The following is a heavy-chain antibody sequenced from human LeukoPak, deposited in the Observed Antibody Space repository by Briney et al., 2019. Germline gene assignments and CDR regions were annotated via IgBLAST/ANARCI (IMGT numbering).Heavy chain of an antibody. CDR2: INHSGST. Sequence: SETLSLTCAVYGGSFSGYYWSWIRQPPGKGLEWIGEINHSGSTNYNPSLKSRVTISVDTSKNQFSLKLSSVTAADTAVYYCARGARDIVVVPAIEEDDDWGQGTLVTVSS. J-gene: IGHJ4*02. CDR3: ARGARDIVVVPAIEEDDD. V-gene: IGHV4-34*01. D-gene: IGHD2-2*01. CDR1: GGSFSGYY.